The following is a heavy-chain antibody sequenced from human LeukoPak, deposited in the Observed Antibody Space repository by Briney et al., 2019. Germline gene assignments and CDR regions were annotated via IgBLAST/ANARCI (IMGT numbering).Heavy chain of an antibody. CDR1: GGSISSNNYY. CDR2: IYYSGST. CDR3: ARDPGYYGMDV. V-gene: IGHV4-61*05. D-gene: IGHD2-8*02. Sequence: SETLSLTCTVSGGSISSNNYYWGWIRQPPGKGLEWIGYIYYSGSTNYNPSLKSRVTISVDTSKNQFSLKLSSVTAADTAVYYCARDPGYYGMDVWGQGTTVTVSS. J-gene: IGHJ6*02.